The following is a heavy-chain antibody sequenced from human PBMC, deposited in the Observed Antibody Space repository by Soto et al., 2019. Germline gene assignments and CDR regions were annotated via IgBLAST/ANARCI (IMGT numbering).Heavy chain of an antibody. CDR2: IYHSGST. J-gene: IGHJ5*02. V-gene: IGHV4-30-2*01. CDR3: ARAAAGNWFDP. Sequence: SETLSLTCAVSGFSISSGGYSWSWIRQPPGKGLEWIGYIYHSGSTYYNPSLKSRVTISVDRSKNQFSLKLSSVTAADTAVYYCARAAAGNWFDPWGQGTLVTVSS. D-gene: IGHD6-13*01. CDR1: GFSISSGGYS.